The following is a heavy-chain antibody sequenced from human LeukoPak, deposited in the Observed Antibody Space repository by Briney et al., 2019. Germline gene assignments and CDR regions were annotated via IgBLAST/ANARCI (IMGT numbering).Heavy chain of an antibody. V-gene: IGHV4-4*07. CDR2: FYPSGNT. Sequence: PSETLSLTCTVSGGSISSYNWGWIRQSAGKGLEWIGRFYPSGNTNHNPSLKSRVTMSVDTSKNQFSLRLTSVTAADTAVYYCARDSSDVVYYDISTGSNWFDPWGQGTLVTVSS. CDR1: GGSISSYN. CDR3: ARDSSDVVYYDISTGSNWFDP. J-gene: IGHJ5*02. D-gene: IGHD3-9*01.